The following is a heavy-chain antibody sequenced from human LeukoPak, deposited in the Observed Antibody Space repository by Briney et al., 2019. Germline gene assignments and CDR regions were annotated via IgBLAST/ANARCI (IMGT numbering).Heavy chain of an antibody. J-gene: IGHJ4*02. CDR3: AKADCSSTSCYKYYFDY. V-gene: IGHV3-66*01. CDR2: NYSGGST. Sequence: GGSLRLSCAASGFTVSSNYMSWVRQAPGKGLEWVSVNYSGGSTYYADSVKGRFTISRDNSKNTLYLQMNSLRAEDTAVYYCAKADCSSTSCYKYYFDYWGQGTLVTVSS. D-gene: IGHD2-2*02. CDR1: GFTVSSNY.